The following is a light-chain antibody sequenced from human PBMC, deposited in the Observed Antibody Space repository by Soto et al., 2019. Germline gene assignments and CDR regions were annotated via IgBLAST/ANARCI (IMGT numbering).Light chain of an antibody. J-gene: IGKJ1*01. Sequence: DIVMTQSPATLSVSPGERATLSCRASQSVGGYLAWYQQKPGQAPRLLIFGASTRATGIPARFSGSGSGTEFTLTISSLQSEEFAVYYCQQYSNWPPWTFGQGTKVDIK. CDR3: QQYSNWPPWT. CDR1: QSVGGY. V-gene: IGKV3D-15*01. CDR2: GAS.